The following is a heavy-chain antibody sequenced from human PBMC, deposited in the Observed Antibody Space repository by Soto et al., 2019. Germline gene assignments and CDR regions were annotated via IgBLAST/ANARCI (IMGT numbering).Heavy chain of an antibody. V-gene: IGHV1-18*01. J-gene: IGHJ6*02. CDR1: GYIFVNYG. CDR3: VLVVIYPTLSPQDV. CDR2: ISPYTGNT. D-gene: IGHD3-22*01. Sequence: QVQLVQSGDEVKKPGASVKVSCKASGYIFVNYGIAWVRQAPGQGLEWMGWISPYTGNTHSATKTQGRLTMTTDTSTASGYLYHASLTSDHTAVYYRVLVVIYPTLSPQDVWGQVTSVTVSS.